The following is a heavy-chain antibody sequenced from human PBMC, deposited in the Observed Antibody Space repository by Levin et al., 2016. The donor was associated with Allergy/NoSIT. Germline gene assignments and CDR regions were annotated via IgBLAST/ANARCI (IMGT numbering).Heavy chain of an antibody. CDR1: GFTFSSYG. CDR3: AKEDNYDNYFDY. D-gene: IGHD3-9*01. CDR2: IWYDGSNK. J-gene: IGHJ4*02. Sequence: GESLKISCAASGFTFSSYGMHWVRQAPGKGLEWVAVIWYDGSNKYYADSVKGRFTISRDNSKNTLYLQMNSLRAEDTAVYYCAKEDNYDNYFDYWGQGTLVTVSS. V-gene: IGHV3-30*02.